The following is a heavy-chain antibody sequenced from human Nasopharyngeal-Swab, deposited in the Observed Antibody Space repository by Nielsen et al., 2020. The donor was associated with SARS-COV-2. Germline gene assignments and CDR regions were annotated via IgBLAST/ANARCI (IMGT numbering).Heavy chain of an antibody. J-gene: IGHJ3*02. CDR2: IYTSGST. V-gene: IGHV4-61*02. Sequence: SETLSLTCTVSGGSISSGSYYWSWIRQPAGKGLEWIGRIYTSGSTNYNPSLKSRVTISVDTSKNQFSLKLSSVTAADTAVYYCARAPGFSIFGVVITSDAFDIWGQGTMVTVSS. D-gene: IGHD3-3*01. CDR3: ARAPGFSIFGVVITSDAFDI. CDR1: GGSISSGSYY.